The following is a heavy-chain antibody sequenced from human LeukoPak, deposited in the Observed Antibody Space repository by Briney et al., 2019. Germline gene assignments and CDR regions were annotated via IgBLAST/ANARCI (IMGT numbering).Heavy chain of an antibody. J-gene: IGHJ4*02. CDR3: AKRKWELLQGSFDY. V-gene: IGHV3-23*01. CDR1: GFTFSSYA. CDR2: ISGSGGST. Sequence: SGGSLRLSCAASGFTFSSYAMSWVRQAPGKGLEWVSAISGSGGSTYYADSVKGRFTISRDNSKNTLYLQMNSLRAEDTAVYYCAKRKWELLQGSFDYWGQGTLVTVSS. D-gene: IGHD1-26*01.